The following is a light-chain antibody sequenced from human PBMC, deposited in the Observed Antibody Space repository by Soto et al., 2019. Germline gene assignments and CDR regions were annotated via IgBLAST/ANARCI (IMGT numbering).Light chain of an antibody. J-gene: IGKJ1*01. CDR3: QQYNSYWT. V-gene: IGKV1-5*03. CDR1: QSISSW. Sequence: DIQMTQSPSTLYASVGDRGTLTCRASQSISSWLAWYQQKPGKAPKLLIYKASSLESGLPSRFSGSGSGTEFTPTISSLQPDDLATYYCQQYNSYWTFGQGTKVDIK. CDR2: KAS.